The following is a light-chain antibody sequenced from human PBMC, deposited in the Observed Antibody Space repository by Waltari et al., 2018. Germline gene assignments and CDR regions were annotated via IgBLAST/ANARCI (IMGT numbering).Light chain of an antibody. J-gene: IGKJ3*01. V-gene: IGKV4-1*01. CDR2: WAS. Sequence: DIVMTQSLDSLAVSLGERATINCKSSQSVLYSSNNKKYLAWYQQKPGQPPKLLIYWASTRESGVPDRFSGSGSGTDFTLTISSLQAEDVAVYYCQQYYSTPLTFGPGTKVDIK. CDR3: QQYYSTPLT. CDR1: QSVLYSSNNKKY.